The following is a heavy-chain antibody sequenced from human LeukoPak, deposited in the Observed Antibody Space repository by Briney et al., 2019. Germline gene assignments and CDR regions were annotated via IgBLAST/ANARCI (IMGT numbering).Heavy chain of an antibody. CDR3: ARDRVDIVATNGAFDI. CDR1: GYTFTGYY. Sequence: ASVEVSCKASGYTFTGYYMHWVRQAPGQGPEWMGWINPNSGGTNYAQKFQGRVTMTRDTSISTAYMELSRLRSDDTAVYYCARDRVDIVATNGAFDIWGQGTMVTVSS. V-gene: IGHV1-2*02. J-gene: IGHJ3*02. CDR2: INPNSGGT. D-gene: IGHD5-12*01.